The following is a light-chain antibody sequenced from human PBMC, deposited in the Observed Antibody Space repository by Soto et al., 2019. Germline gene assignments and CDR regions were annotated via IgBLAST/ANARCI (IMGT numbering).Light chain of an antibody. J-gene: IGLJ2*01. Sequence: SYELTQPPSVSVAPGQTARITCGGNNIGSKSVHWYQQKPGQAPVLVVYGDSDRPSGIPERFSGSNSGNTATLTISRVEAGDEADYYCQVLDSSSDYVVFGGGTKLTVL. CDR3: QVLDSSSDYVV. V-gene: IGLV3-21*02. CDR2: GDS. CDR1: NIGSKS.